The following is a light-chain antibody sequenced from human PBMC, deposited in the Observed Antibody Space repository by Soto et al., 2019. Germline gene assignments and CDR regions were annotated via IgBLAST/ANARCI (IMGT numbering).Light chain of an antibody. Sequence: QSALTQPASVSASPGQSITISCTGTSSNVGTYDLVSWYQHHPDQAPKLIIYEGTKRPSGISSRFSGSKSGNTASLTISGLQAEDDADYYCCSFSGGAALVFGGGTKLTVL. CDR1: SSNVGTYDL. CDR3: CSFSGGAALV. CDR2: EGT. V-gene: IGLV2-23*01. J-gene: IGLJ2*01.